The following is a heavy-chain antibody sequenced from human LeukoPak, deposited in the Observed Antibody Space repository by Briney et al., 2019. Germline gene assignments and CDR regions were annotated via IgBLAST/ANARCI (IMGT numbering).Heavy chain of an antibody. V-gene: IGHV4-34*01. CDR1: GGSFSGYY. Sequence: PSETLSLTCAVYGGSFSGYYWSWIRQPPGKGLEWIGEINHSGSTNYNPSLKSRVTISVDTSKNQFSLKLSSVTAADTAVYYCASPPYYDSSGYQFDPWGQGTLVTVSS. CDR3: ASPPYYDSSGYQFDP. D-gene: IGHD3-22*01. CDR2: INHSGST. J-gene: IGHJ5*02.